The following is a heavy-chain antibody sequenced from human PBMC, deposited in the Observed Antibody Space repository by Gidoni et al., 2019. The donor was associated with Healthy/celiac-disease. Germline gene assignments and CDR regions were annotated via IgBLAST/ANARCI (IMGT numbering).Heavy chain of an antibody. CDR1: GYTFTSYG. Sequence: QVQLVQSGAEVKKPGASVKVSCKSSGYTFTSYGISWVRQAPGQGLEWMGWISAYNGNTNYAQKLQGRVTMTTDTSTSTAYMELRSLRSDDTAVYYCARERLTYYDFWSGYYPDYWGQGTLVTVSS. J-gene: IGHJ4*02. D-gene: IGHD3-3*01. V-gene: IGHV1-18*01. CDR2: ISAYNGNT. CDR3: ARERLTYYDFWSGYYPDY.